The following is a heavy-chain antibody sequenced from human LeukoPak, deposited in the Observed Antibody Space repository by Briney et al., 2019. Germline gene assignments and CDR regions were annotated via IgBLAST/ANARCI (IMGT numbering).Heavy chain of an antibody. J-gene: IGHJ4*02. Sequence: ASQTLSLTCIVSGASFNTGDYYWNWIRQHPGKGLEWIGYIYNSGSTYYNPSLKSRVTISVDTSKNHFSLRLTSVTAADSAVYYCARGVPPDSWGQGTLVTVSS. CDR3: ARGVPPDS. CDR1: GASFNTGDYY. V-gene: IGHV4-31*03. CDR2: IYNSGST. D-gene: IGHD6-6*01.